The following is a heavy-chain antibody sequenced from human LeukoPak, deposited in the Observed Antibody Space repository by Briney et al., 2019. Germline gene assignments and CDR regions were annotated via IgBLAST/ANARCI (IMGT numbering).Heavy chain of an antibody. D-gene: IGHD3-3*01. Sequence: SGPTLVNPTQTLTLTCTFSGFSLSTSGVGVGWIRQPPGKALEWLALIYWNDDKRYSPSLKSRLTITKDTSKNQVVLTMTNMDPVDTATYYCAHSHPYYDLWSGHWGPYYFDYWGQGTLVTVSS. CDR3: AHSHPYYDLWSGHWGPYYFDY. J-gene: IGHJ4*02. V-gene: IGHV2-5*01. CDR1: GFSLSTSGVG. CDR2: IYWNDDK.